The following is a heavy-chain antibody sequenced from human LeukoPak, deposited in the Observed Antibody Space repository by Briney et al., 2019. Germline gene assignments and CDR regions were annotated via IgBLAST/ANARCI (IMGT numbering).Heavy chain of an antibody. V-gene: IGHV1-18*01. D-gene: IGHD6-19*01. CDR1: SYNFITYP. CDR2: ISAYNGNT. Sequence: ASVTVSCKASSYNFITYPLIWVRQAPGQGLEWMGWISAYNGNTNYAQKLQGRVTMTTDTSTSTAYMELRSLRSDDTAVYYCARGLSSGWFTSPYYWGQGTLVTVSS. CDR3: ARGLSSGWFTSPYY. J-gene: IGHJ4*02.